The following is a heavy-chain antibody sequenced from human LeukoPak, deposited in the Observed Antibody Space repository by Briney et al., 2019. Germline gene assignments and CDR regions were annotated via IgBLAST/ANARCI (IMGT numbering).Heavy chain of an antibody. J-gene: IGHJ6*03. CDR2: ISSHNG. D-gene: IGHD3-3*01. CDR1: GYTFINYG. CDR3: ARVEAHPRRVYYYTDV. V-gene: IGHV1-18*01. Sequence: GASVKVSCKASGYTFINYGISWVRQAPGQGLEWMGWISSHNGNYAQKFQDRVIMTTDTSTSTAYMELRSLRSDDTAVYYCARVEAHPRRVYYYTDVWGKGTTVTVSS.